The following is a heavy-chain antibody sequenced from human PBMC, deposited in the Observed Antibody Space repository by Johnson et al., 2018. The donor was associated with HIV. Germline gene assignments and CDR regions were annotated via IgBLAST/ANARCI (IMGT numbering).Heavy chain of an antibody. Sequence: VQLVESGGGLVQPGGSLRLSCEASGFTFSSYAMHWVRQAPGKGLEWVAVISYDGSNKYYADSVKGRFTISRDNSKNTLYLQMNSLRAEDTAVYYCARDGKVGATPRRAFDIWGQGTMVTVSS. CDR2: ISYDGSNK. D-gene: IGHD1-26*01. CDR3: ARDGKVGATPRRAFDI. V-gene: IGHV3-30-3*01. J-gene: IGHJ3*02. CDR1: GFTFSSYA.